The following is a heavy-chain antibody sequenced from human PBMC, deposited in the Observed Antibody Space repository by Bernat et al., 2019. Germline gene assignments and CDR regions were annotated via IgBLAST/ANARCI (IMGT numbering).Heavy chain of an antibody. CDR3: ARSYGSGSSRFDY. J-gene: IGHJ4*02. CDR1: GYTLTGYY. D-gene: IGHD3-10*01. V-gene: IGHV1-2*04. Sequence: QVQLVQSGAEVKKPGASVKVSCKVSGYTLTGYYMHWVRQAPGQGLEWMGWINPNSGGTNYAQKFQGWVTMTRDTSISTAYMELSRLRSDDTAVYYCARSYGSGSSRFDYWGQGTLVTVSS. CDR2: INPNSGGT.